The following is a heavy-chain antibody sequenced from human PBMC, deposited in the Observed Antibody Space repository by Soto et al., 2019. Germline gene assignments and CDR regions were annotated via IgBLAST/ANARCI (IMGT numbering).Heavy chain of an antibody. CDR2: ISAYNGNT. Sequence: GASVKVSCKASGYTFTSYGISWVRQAPGQGLEWMGWISAYNGNTNYAQKLQGRVTMTTDTSTSTAYMELRSLRSDDTAVYYCARISHYYDSSGYDFPFDYWGQGTLVTVSS. D-gene: IGHD3-22*01. J-gene: IGHJ4*02. V-gene: IGHV1-18*01. CDR3: ARISHYYDSSGYDFPFDY. CDR1: GYTFTSYG.